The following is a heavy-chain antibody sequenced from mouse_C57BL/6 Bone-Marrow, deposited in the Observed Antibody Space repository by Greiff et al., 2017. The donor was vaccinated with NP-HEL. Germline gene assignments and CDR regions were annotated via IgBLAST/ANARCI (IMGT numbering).Heavy chain of an antibody. CDR3: ARGGQLRLQAWFAY. Sequence: GGELVKPGASVKIFCKASGYAFSSYWMNWVKQRPGKGLEWIGQIYPGDGDTNYNGKFKGKATLTADKSSSTAYMQLSSLTSEDSAVYFCARGGQLRLQAWFAYWGQGTLVTVSA. V-gene: IGHV1-80*01. CDR2: IYPGDGDT. D-gene: IGHD3-2*02. CDR1: GYAFSSYW. J-gene: IGHJ3*01.